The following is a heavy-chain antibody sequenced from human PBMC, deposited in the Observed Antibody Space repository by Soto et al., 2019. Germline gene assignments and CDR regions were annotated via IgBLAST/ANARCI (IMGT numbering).Heavy chain of an antibody. CDR3: ASYSSGWYDVSY. D-gene: IGHD6-19*01. V-gene: IGHV4-61*01. Sequence: QVQLQESGPGLVKPSETLSITCTVSGGSVSSGSYYWSWIRQPPGKGLEWIGYIYYSGSTNYNPSLKSRVTKSVDTSKNQFSLKLNSVTAEDTAVYYCASYSSGWYDVSYWGQGTLVTVSS. CDR2: IYYSGST. J-gene: IGHJ4*02. CDR1: GGSVSSGSYY.